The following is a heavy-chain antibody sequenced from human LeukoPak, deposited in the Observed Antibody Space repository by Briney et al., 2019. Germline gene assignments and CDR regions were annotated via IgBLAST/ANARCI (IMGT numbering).Heavy chain of an antibody. D-gene: IGHD6-13*01. CDR3: ARDFEQQLVTGGFNYFGMDV. Sequence: GGTLRLSCAASGFTFSSYSMNWVRQPPGKGLEWVSSISTSSSYIFYADSMKGRFTISRDNAKNSLYLQMTSLRAEDTAVYYCARDFEQQLVTGGFNYFGMDVWGQGTTVTVSS. CDR2: ISTSSSYI. V-gene: IGHV3-21*01. CDR1: GFTFSSYS. J-gene: IGHJ6*02.